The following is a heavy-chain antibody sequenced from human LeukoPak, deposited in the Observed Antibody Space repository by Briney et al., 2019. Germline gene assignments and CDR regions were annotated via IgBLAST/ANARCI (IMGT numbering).Heavy chain of an antibody. CDR3: ARLLFRYCSGGSCPDAFDI. CDR2: IYYSGST. D-gene: IGHD2-15*01. J-gene: IGHJ3*02. CDR1: GGSISSYY. V-gene: IGHV4-59*08. Sequence: PSETLSLTCTVSGGSISSYYWSWLRQPPGKGLEWIGYIYYSGSTNYNPSLKSRVTISVDTSKSQFSLKLSSVTAADTAVYYCARLLFRYCSGGSCPDAFDIWGQGTMVTVSS.